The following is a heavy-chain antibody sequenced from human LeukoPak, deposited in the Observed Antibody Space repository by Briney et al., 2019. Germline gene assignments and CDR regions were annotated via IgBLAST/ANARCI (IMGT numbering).Heavy chain of an antibody. V-gene: IGHV4-30-4*01. D-gene: IGHD1-26*01. Sequence: SRTLSLTCTVSGASTGSSDHYWSWVRQTPGKGLEWLGFIFHTGTTYYNPSLQSRLRISIDTSKNQFSLRLTSATAADTAIYYCARDDSLGGTYYWGPGTPVTVSS. CDR2: IFHTGTT. J-gene: IGHJ4*02. CDR3: ARDDSLGGTYY. CDR1: GASTGSSDHY.